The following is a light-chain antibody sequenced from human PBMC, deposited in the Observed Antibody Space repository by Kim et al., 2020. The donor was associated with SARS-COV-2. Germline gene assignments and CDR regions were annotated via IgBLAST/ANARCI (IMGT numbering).Light chain of an antibody. CDR1: QGISSY. V-gene: IGKV1-8*01. Sequence: AIRITQSPSSLSASTGDRVTITCRASQGISSYLAWYQQKPGKAPKLLIYAASTLQSGVPSRFSGSGSGTDFTLTISCLQSEYFATYYCQHYYSYPYTFRQETDLYI. CDR2: AAS. J-gene: IGKJ2*01. CDR3: QHYYSYPYT.